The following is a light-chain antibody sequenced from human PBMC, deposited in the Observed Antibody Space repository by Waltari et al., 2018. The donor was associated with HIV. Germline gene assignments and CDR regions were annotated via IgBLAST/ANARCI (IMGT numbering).Light chain of an antibody. J-gene: IGLJ2*01. CDR2: NTN. Sequence: QSGLTQPPSASGTPGQRVTIPCSGRRSNIGVNSVNWYQQLPGTAPRLLIYNTNQRPSGVPDRFSGSKSGTSAYLAISGLQAADEADYYCSAWDDDVNGLFGGGTKLTVL. V-gene: IGLV1-44*01. CDR3: SAWDDDVNGL. CDR1: RSNIGVNS.